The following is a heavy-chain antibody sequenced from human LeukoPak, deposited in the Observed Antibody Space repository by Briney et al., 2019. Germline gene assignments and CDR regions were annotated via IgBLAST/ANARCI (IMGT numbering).Heavy chain of an antibody. J-gene: IGHJ3*01. V-gene: IGHV1-2*02. Sequence: ASVKVSCKASGYTFTGYYMHWVRQAPGQGLEWMGWINPNSGGTNYAQKFQGRVTMTRDTSISTAYMELSRLRSDDTAVYYCARDQGSVIQSAFDLWGQGTRVTVSS. D-gene: IGHD3-16*02. CDR1: GYTFTGYY. CDR2: INPNSGGT. CDR3: ARDQGSVIQSAFDL.